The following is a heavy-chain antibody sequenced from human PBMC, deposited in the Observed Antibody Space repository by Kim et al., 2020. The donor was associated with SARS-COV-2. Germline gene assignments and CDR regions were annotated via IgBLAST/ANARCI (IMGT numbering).Heavy chain of an antibody. Sequence: GGSLRLSCVASGFTFSNYWMDWVRQTPGQGLEWVANIRGDASEKNYVDSGKGRFTISRDNAKNSVCLQMNSLSAEDTAVYYYETLKYFWGQGILVTVSS. CDR1: GFTFSNYW. V-gene: IGHV3-7*01. CDR3: ETLKYF. J-gene: IGHJ4*02. CDR2: IRGDASEK.